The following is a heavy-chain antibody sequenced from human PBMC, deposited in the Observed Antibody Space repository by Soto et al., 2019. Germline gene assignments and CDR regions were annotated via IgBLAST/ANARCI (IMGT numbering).Heavy chain of an antibody. J-gene: IGHJ4*02. CDR2: IKQDGGEK. CDR1: GFSFTNAW. V-gene: IGHV3-7*05. CDR3: ARGAI. Sequence: GGSLRLSCAASGFSFTNAWMNWLRQAPGKGLEWVANIKQDGGEKSYVDSVRGRFTISRDNAKNSLYLEMNSLRAEDTAVYYCARGAIWGQGTLVTVSS.